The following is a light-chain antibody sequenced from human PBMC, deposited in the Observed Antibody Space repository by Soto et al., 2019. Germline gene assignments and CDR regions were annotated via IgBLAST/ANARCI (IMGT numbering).Light chain of an antibody. J-gene: IGLJ1*01. Sequence: QSVLTQPPSVSAAPGQTVTISCSGSSSNIGNNDVSWYQQLPGAAPKLLIHDTYKRPSGIPDRFSGSKSGTSGTLGITGLQTGDEADYYCGTWDSSLSAGVFGTGTKVTVL. V-gene: IGLV1-51*01. CDR3: GTWDSSLSAGV. CDR2: DTY. CDR1: SSNIGNND.